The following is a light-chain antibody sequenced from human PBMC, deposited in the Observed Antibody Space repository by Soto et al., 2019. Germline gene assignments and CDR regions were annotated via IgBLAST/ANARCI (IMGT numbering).Light chain of an antibody. CDR1: QSLLHSSGKTY. Sequence: DIVMPQSPLSLPVTPGEPASISCRSSQSLLHSSGKTYLDWYLQKPGQSPQLLIYLGSNRASGVPDRFSGSGSGTDFTLKINRVEAEDVGVYYCMQALQTPRTFGQGTKVEIK. J-gene: IGKJ1*01. CDR2: LGS. V-gene: IGKV2-28*01. CDR3: MQALQTPRT.